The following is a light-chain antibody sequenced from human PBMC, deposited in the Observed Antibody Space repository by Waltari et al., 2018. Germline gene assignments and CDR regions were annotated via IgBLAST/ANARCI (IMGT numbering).Light chain of an antibody. J-gene: IGLJ3*02. CDR3: GSYTGSTTWV. CDR2: DVS. Sequence: QSALTQPASVSGSPGQSITISCTGATSDAGGYNSVSWYQQRPGKAPKLLIFDVSHRPEGVSKRFSGSKSGDPASLTSSGLQAEDEAAYYCGSYTGSTTWVFGGGTKLTVL. V-gene: IGLV2-14*01. CDR1: TSDAGGYNS.